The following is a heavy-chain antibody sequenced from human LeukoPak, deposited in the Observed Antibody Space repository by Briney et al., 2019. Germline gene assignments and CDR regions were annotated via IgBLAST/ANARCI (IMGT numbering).Heavy chain of an antibody. D-gene: IGHD3-22*01. CDR1: GFTFSNYA. Sequence: GGSLRLSCAASGFTFSNYAMSWVRQAPGKGLEWVSGIGSSGGTTYYSDSVKGRFTISRDNSKNTLCLEMNSLRAEDTAVYYCSRGQSSGYYYFDYWGQGTLVTVSS. CDR2: IGSSGGTT. V-gene: IGHV3-23*01. CDR3: SRGQSSGYYYFDY. J-gene: IGHJ4*02.